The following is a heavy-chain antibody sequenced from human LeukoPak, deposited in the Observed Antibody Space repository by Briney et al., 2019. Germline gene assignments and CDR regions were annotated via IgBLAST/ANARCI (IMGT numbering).Heavy chain of an antibody. D-gene: IGHD1-7*01. CDR2: IIPILGIA. Sequence: ASVKVSCKASGGTFISYAISWVRQAPGQGLEWMGRIIPILGIANSARKFQGRVTITADKSTSTAYMELSSLRSEDTAVYYCARVTGTTVHFYYYYGMDVWGQGTTVTVSS. V-gene: IGHV1-69*04. J-gene: IGHJ6*02. CDR1: GGTFISYA. CDR3: ARVTGTTVHFYYYYGMDV.